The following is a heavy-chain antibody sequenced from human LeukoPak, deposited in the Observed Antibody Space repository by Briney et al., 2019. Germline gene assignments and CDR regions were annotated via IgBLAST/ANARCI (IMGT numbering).Heavy chain of an antibody. D-gene: IGHD3-3*01. V-gene: IGHV3-30*02. CDR3: AKVEYYDCWSGYEDAIDI. J-gene: IGHJ3*02. CDR1: GFTFSSYG. Sequence: GGSLRLSCAASGFTFSSYGMHWVRQAPGKGLVWVAFIRYDGSNKYYADSVKGRFTISRDNSKNTLYLQMNSLRAEDTAVYYCAKVEYYDCWSGYEDAIDIWGQGTMVAVSS. CDR2: IRYDGSNK.